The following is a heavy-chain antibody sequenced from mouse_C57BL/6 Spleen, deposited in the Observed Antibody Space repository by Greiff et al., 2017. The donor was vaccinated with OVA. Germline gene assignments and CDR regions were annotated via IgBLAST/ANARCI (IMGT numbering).Heavy chain of an antibody. J-gene: IGHJ1*03. CDR3: ERDEGYFDV. CDR2: ISDGGSYT. V-gene: IGHV5-4*01. Sequence: DVKLVESGGGLVKPGGSLKLSCAASGFTFSSYAMSWVRQTPEKRLEWVATISDGGSYTYYPDNIKGRFDISRDNAKNNLYQQMSHLKSEGTPMYYGERDEGYFDVWGTGTTVTVSS. CDR1: GFTFSSYA.